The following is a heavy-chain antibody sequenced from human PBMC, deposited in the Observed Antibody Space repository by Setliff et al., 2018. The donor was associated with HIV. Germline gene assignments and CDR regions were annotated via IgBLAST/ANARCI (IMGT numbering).Heavy chain of an antibody. V-gene: IGHV4-59*01. Sequence: SETLSLTCTVSGGSINNYFWSWIRQPPGKGLEWLGCLYYTGRANYNPSLKSRLTVSVDTSKNQFSLKLSSVTAADTAVYYYARDGYNYKKGTSYMDVWGKGSTVTVAS. CDR3: ARDGYNYKKGTSYMDV. D-gene: IGHD5-12*01. J-gene: IGHJ6*03. CDR1: GGSINNYF. CDR2: LYYTGRA.